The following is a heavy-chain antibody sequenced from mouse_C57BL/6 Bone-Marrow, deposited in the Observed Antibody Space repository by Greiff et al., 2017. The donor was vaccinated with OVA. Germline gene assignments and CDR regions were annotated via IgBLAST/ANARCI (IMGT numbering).Heavy chain of an antibody. V-gene: IGHV6-3*01. D-gene: IGHD2-10*01. CDR2: IRLKSDNYAT. Sequence: EVKLVESGGGLVQPGGSMKLSCVASGFTFSNYWMNWVRQSPEKGLEWVAQIRLKSDNYATNYAESVKGRFTISRDDSKSSVYLQMNNLRSEDTGIYYCTVLPFAYWGQGTLVTVSA. J-gene: IGHJ3*01. CDR3: TVLPFAY. CDR1: GFTFSNYW.